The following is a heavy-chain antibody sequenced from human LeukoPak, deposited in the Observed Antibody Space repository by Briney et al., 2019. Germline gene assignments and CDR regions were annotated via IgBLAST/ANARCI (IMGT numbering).Heavy chain of an antibody. Sequence: GASVKVSCNASGYTFTSYDINWARQATGQGLEWMGWMNPNSGNTGYAQKFQGRVTMTRNTSISTAYMELSSLRSEDTAVYYCARVRPRWRLIAVAVVLDYWGQGTLVTVSS. V-gene: IGHV1-8*02. D-gene: IGHD6-19*01. CDR3: ARVRPRWRLIAVAVVLDY. J-gene: IGHJ4*02. CDR1: GYTFTSYD. CDR2: MNPNSGNT.